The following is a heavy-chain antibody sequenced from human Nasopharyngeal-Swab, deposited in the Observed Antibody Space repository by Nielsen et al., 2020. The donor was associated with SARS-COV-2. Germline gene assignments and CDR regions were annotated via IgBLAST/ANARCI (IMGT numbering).Heavy chain of an antibody. D-gene: IGHD3-22*01. Sequence: GSLRLSCAASGFTFSSYGMHWVRQAPGKGLEWVAVISHDGSNKYYADSVKGRSTISRDNSKNTLYLQMNSLRAEDTAVYYCAKGSYYYDSYGAFDIWGQGTMVTVSS. CDR1: GFTFSSYG. CDR2: ISHDGSNK. V-gene: IGHV3-30*18. CDR3: AKGSYYYDSYGAFDI. J-gene: IGHJ3*02.